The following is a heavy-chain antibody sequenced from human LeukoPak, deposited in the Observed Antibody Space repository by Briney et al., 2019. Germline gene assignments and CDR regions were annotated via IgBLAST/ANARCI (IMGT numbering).Heavy chain of an antibody. CDR3: ARAGSGYTSPSDY. V-gene: IGHV3-21*01. CDR1: GFTFSNYN. Sequence: GGSLRLSCAASGFTFSNYNMIWVRQAPGKGLEWVSSISSGSYIYQADSVKGRFTISRDNAKHSVYLQMNRLRAEDTAVYHWARAGSGYTSPSDYWGQGTLVTVSS. J-gene: IGHJ4*02. D-gene: IGHD6-13*01. CDR2: ISSGSYI.